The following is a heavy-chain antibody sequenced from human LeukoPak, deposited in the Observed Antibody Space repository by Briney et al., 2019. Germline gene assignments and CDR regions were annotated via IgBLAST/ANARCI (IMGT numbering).Heavy chain of an antibody. CDR1: GYTFTGYY. Sequence: GASVKVSCKASGYTFTGYYMHWVRQAPGQGLEWVGWINPKNGGSNYAQKFQGRVTMTRDRSISTAYMELSRLTSDDTAVYYCARASFWESPINWFALGGQGTLVTVSS. D-gene: IGHD3-16*01. CDR3: ARASFWESPINWFAL. V-gene: IGHV1-2*02. J-gene: IGHJ5*02. CDR2: INPKNGGS.